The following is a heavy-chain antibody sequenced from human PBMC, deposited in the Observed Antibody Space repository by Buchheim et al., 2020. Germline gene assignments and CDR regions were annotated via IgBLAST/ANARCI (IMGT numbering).Heavy chain of an antibody. J-gene: IGHJ6*02. CDR1: GGSFSGYY. CDR2: INHSGST. V-gene: IGHV4-34*01. CDR3: ARLQWFRELRYYYYYGMDV. Sequence: QVQLQQWGAGLLKPSETLSLTCAVYGGSFSGYYWSWIRQPPGKGLEWIGEINHSGSTNYNPSLKSRVTISVDTSKNQFSLKLSSVTAADTAVYYCARLQWFRELRYYYYYGMDVWGQGTT. D-gene: IGHD3-10*01.